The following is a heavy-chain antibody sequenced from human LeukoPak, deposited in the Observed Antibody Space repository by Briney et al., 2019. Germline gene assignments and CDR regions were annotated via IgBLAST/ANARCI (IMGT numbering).Heavy chain of an antibody. J-gene: IGHJ6*03. CDR3: ARAHARYRTNGVCRYYYYYMDV. CDR2: ISYDGSNK. CDR1: GFAFSSYA. V-gene: IGHV3-30*19. Sequence: GGSLRLSCAASGFAFSSYAMHWVRQAPGKGLEWVAVISYDGSNKYYADSVKGRFTISRDNSKNTLYLQMNSLRAEDTAVYYCARAHARYRTNGVCRYYYYYMDVWGKGTTVTVSS. D-gene: IGHD2-8*01.